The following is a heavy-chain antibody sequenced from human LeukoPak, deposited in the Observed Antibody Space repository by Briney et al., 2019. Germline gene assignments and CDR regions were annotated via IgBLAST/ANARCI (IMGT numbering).Heavy chain of an antibody. J-gene: IGHJ4*02. Sequence: GGSLRLSCAASGFTFDKYTMHWVRHAPGKGLEWVSLITWDGGSTNYADSVKGRFTISRDNSKNSLYLQMNSLRTEDTALYYCASYGDEGYFDYWGQGTLVTVSS. CDR2: ITWDGGST. CDR1: GFTFDKYT. CDR3: ASYGDEGYFDY. D-gene: IGHD4-17*01. V-gene: IGHV3-43*01.